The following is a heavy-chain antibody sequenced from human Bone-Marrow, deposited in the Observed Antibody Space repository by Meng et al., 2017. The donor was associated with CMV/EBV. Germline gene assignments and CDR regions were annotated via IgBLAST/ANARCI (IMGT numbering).Heavy chain of an antibody. CDR3: ASLTYCSSTSCYNSDY. D-gene: IGHD2-2*02. Sequence: SETLSLTCTVSGGSISSSSYYWGWIRQPPGKGLEWIGSIYYSGSTYYNPSLKSRVTISVDTSKNQFSLKLSSVTAADTAVYYCASLTYCSSTSCYNSDYWGQGTLVTVSS. V-gene: IGHV4-39*07. CDR2: IYYSGST. J-gene: IGHJ4*02. CDR1: GGSISSSSYY.